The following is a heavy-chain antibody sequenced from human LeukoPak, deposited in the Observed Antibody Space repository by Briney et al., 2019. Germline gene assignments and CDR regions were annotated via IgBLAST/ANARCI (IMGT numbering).Heavy chain of an antibody. J-gene: IGHJ4*02. CDR2: ISGSGGRT. Sequence: GGSLRLSCAASGLTFSSYAMSWVRQAPGKGLEWVSVISGSGGRTYYADSVKGRFTISRDNSKNTLYLQMSSLRVEDTAIYYCAKQAEDFGDSKTDYWGQGTLVTVSS. CDR3: AKQAEDFGDSKTDY. V-gene: IGHV3-23*01. CDR1: GLTFSSYA. D-gene: IGHD2-15*01.